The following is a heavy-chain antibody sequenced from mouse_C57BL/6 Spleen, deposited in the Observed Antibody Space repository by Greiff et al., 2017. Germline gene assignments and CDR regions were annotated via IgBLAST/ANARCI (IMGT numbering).Heavy chain of an antibody. CDR1: GFTFSDYG. J-gene: IGHJ1*03. V-gene: IGHV5-17*01. Sequence: EVKVVESGGGLVKPGGSLKLSCAASGFTFSDYGMHWGRQAPEKGLAWVAYISSGSSTVYSADTVKGRCTISRDNAKNALFLQMTSLRAEDTAMYYCARGLLRYFDVWGTGTTVTVSS. CDR2: ISSGSSTV. CDR3: ARGLLRYFDV. D-gene: IGHD1-1*01.